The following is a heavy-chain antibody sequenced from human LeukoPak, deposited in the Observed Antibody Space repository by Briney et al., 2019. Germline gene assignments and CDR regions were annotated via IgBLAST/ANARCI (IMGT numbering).Heavy chain of an antibody. J-gene: IGHJ4*02. Sequence: RSSETLSLTCTVSGYSISSGYYWGWIRQPPGKGLEWIGSIYYSGSTYYNPSLKSRVTISVDTSKNQFSLKLSSVTAADTAVYYCARNYGDYWAARYYFDYWGQGTLVTVSS. CDR1: GYSISSGYY. D-gene: IGHD4-17*01. CDR3: ARNYGDYWAARYYFDY. CDR2: IYYSGST. V-gene: IGHV4-38-2*02.